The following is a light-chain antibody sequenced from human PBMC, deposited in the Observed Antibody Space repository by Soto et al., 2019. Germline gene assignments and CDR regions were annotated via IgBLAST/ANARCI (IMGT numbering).Light chain of an antibody. J-gene: IGKJ3*01. V-gene: IGKV3-15*01. Sequence: EIVLTQSPATLSVSPGERATLSCRASQSVSSNLAWYQQKPGQAPRLLISGASTRATGIPARFSGSGSGTEFTLTISSLQSEDFALYYCQQYGSSPFTFGPGTKVDVK. CDR2: GAS. CDR3: QQYGSSPFT. CDR1: QSVSSN.